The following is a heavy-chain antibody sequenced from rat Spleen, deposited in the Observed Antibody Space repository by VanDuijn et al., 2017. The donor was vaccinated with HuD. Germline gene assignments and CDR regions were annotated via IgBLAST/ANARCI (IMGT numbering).Heavy chain of an antibody. CDR1: GFTFNNYW. V-gene: IGHV5-62*01. Sequence: VQLVESGGGLVQPGGSLKLSCVASGFTFNNYWMTWIRQAPGKGLDWVAYINSSSNAVYADAVKERFTISRDNAKNTLYLQLNSLKSEDTAIYYCARSSYNSGYYWGQGVMVTVSS. J-gene: IGHJ2*01. CDR3: ARSSYNSGYY. CDR2: INSSSNA. D-gene: IGHD4-3*01.